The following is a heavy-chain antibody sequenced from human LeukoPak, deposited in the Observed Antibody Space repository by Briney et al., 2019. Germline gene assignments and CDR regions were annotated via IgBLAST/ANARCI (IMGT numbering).Heavy chain of an antibody. Sequence: SETLSLTCAVYGGSFSGYYRTLIRQTPGKGLEWIGEISHTGLTGSNPSLKSRVTIFVDSSKKQFSLRMTSVTAADTGVYYCARVPDITARPCDTWGPGTLVTVSS. CDR3: ARVPDITARPCDT. J-gene: IGHJ5*02. V-gene: IGHV4-34*01. CDR2: ISHTGLT. CDR1: GGSFSGYY. D-gene: IGHD1-1*01.